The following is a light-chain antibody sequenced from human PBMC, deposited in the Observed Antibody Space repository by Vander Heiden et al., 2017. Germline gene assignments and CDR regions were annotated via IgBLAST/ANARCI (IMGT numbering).Light chain of an antibody. CDR2: MNN. V-gene: IGLV1-44*01. Sequence: HSVLTQPLSASRTPGQRLTISCSGSSSNIGSNTVNGYQQLPGTAPKLLSDMNNQRPSGVPDRCAGSKSGASARRDRSGLQAKDEADYYGAEEVERLNGVLVGGGTKLTVL. CDR1: SSNIGSNT. CDR3: AEEVERLNGVL. J-gene: IGLJ2*01.